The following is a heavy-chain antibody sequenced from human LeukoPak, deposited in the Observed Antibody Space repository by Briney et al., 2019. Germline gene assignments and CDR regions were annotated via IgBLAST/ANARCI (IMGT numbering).Heavy chain of an antibody. V-gene: IGHV5-51*01. J-gene: IGHJ4*02. CDR2: IYPGDSDT. Sequence: GESLKISCKGSGYTFTSYWIGWVRQMPGKGLEWMGIIYPGDSDTSYSPSFQGQVAISADKSTTTAYLQWSSLKASDTAIYYCVRQRDNYAFDYWGQGTLVTVSS. D-gene: IGHD4-11*01. CDR1: GYTFTSYW. CDR3: VRQRDNYAFDY.